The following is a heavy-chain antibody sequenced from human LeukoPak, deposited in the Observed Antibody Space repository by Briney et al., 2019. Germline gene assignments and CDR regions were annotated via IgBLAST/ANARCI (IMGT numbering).Heavy chain of an antibody. CDR3: ARDKSDYYGSGSQYNWFDP. J-gene: IGHJ5*02. D-gene: IGHD3-10*01. CDR1: GFTFSSYG. CDR2: ISGSGGST. Sequence: GGSLRLSCAASGFTFSSYGMSWVRQAPGKGLEWVSAISGSGGSTYYADSVKGRFTISRDNAKNSLYLQMNSLRAEDTAVYYCARDKSDYYGSGSQYNWFDPWGQGTLVTVSS. V-gene: IGHV3-23*01.